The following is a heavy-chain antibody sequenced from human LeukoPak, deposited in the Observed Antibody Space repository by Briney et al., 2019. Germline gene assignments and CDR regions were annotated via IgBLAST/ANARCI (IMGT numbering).Heavy chain of an antibody. CDR2: INPNSGGT. CDR3: AREETDYYYYMDV. Sequence: ASVKVSCKASGYTFTGYYIHWVRQAPGQGLEWMGWINPNSGGTNYAQKFQGRVTMTRDTSISTAYMELSRLRSDDTAVYYCAREETDYYYYMDVWGKGTTVTVS. CDR1: GYTFTGYY. V-gene: IGHV1-2*02. J-gene: IGHJ6*03.